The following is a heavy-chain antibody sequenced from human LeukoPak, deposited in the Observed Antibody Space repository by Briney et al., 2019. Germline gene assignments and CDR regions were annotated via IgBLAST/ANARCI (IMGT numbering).Heavy chain of an antibody. CDR2: IYTSGST. CDR3: ARTPPGYSGYFDY. V-gene: IGHV4-61*02. J-gene: IGHJ4*02. D-gene: IGHD6-13*01. Sequence: SQTLSLTCTVSGGSISSGSYYWSWIWQPAGKGLEWIGRIYTSGSTNYNPSLKSRVIISVDMSKNQFSLKLSSVTAADTAVYYCARTPPGYSGYFDYWGQGTLVTVSS. CDR1: GGSISSGSYY.